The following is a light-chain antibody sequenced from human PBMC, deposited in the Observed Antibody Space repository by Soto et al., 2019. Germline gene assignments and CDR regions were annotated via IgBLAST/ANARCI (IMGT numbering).Light chain of an antibody. Sequence: QSVLTQPPSVSAAPGQKVTISCSGRSSNIQNNYVSWYQQLPGTAPKLLVYDNDKRPSGIPDRFSGSKSGTSATLGITGLQTGDEADYYCGTWDNSLSAWVFGGGTKLTVL. J-gene: IGLJ3*02. CDR1: SSNIQNNY. CDR3: GTWDNSLSAWV. V-gene: IGLV1-51*01. CDR2: DND.